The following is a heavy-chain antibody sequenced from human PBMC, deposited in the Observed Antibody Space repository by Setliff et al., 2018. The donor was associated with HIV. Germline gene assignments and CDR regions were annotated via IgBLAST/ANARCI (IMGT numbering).Heavy chain of an antibody. CDR1: GYTFTNLG. D-gene: IGHD3-22*01. J-gene: IGHJ3*02. CDR3: ARDYFDSSAYHYGFGAFDI. CDR2: ISAYTRNT. V-gene: IGHV1-18*01. Sequence: ASVKVSCKASGYTFTNLGITWVRQAPGQGLEWMGWISAYTRNTNYAQKFQGRLTMTRDTSRSTVYMELSSLRSEDTAVYYCARDYFDSSAYHYGFGAFDIWGQGTMVTVSS.